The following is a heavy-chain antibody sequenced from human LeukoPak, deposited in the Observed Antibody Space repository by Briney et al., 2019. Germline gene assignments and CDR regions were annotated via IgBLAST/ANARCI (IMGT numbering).Heavy chain of an antibody. V-gene: IGHV4-59*12. CDR2: IYYSGST. J-gene: IGHJ4*02. CDR1: GGSISRYY. D-gene: IGHD5-12*01. Sequence: SETLSLTFTVSGGSISRYYWNWIRQPPGKGLEWIGYIYYSGSTNYNPSLKSRVTISVDTSKNQFSLKLSSVTAADTAVYYCARDGYDSVYFDYWGQGTLVTVSS. CDR3: ARDGYDSVYFDY.